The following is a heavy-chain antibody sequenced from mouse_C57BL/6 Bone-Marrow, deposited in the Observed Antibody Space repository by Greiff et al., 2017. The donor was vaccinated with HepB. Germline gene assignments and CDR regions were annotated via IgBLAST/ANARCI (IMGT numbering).Heavy chain of an antibody. J-gene: IGHJ1*03. Sequence: VKLQESGAELARPGASVKLSCKASGYTFTSYGISWVKQRTGQGLEWIGEIYPRSGNTYYNEKFKGKATLTADKSSSTAYMELRSLTSEDSAVYFCARSLSSGDWYFDVWGTGTTVTVSS. CDR1: GYTFTSYG. V-gene: IGHV1-81*01. CDR3: ARSLSSGDWYFDV. CDR2: IYPRSGNT. D-gene: IGHD3-1*01.